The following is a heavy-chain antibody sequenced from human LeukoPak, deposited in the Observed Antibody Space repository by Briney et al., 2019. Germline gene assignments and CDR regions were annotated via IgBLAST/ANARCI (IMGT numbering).Heavy chain of an antibody. CDR2: INPSSGST. V-gene: IGHV1-46*01. D-gene: IGHD3-22*01. Sequence: GASVKVSCKASGYTFTSYYMHWVRQAPGQGLEWMGIINPSSGSTSYAQKFQGRVTMTRDMSTSTVYMELSSLRSEDTAVYYCASSEGYYDSSGYPNYWGQGTLVTVSS. CDR3: ASSEGYYDSSGYPNY. J-gene: IGHJ4*02. CDR1: GYTFTSYY.